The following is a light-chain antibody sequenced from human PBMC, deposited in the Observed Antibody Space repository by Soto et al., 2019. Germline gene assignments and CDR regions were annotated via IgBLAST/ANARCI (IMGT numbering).Light chain of an antibody. Sequence: DIQMTQSPSTLSASVGDRVTITCRASQNINNWMAWYHQKPGEAPKLLIYDAFSLQTGVPFTFSGSGSGTEFSLTISSLPPDDFGTYYCQQYHTFPLTFGGGTKVEIK. V-gene: IGKV1-5*01. CDR1: QNINNW. CDR2: DAF. CDR3: QQYHTFPLT. J-gene: IGKJ4*01.